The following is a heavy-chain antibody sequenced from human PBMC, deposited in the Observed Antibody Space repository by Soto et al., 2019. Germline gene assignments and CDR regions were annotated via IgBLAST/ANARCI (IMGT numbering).Heavy chain of an antibody. CDR3: ARDIGDFGYCSGGSCYSGARWFDP. V-gene: IGHV1-46*01. D-gene: IGHD2-15*01. Sequence: PSVKVSCKASGYTFTSYYMHWVRQAPGQGLEWMGIINPSGGSTSYAQKFQGRVTMTRDTSTSTVYMELSSLRSEDTAVYYCARDIGDFGYCSGGSCYSGARWFDPWGQGTLVTVSS. J-gene: IGHJ5*02. CDR2: INPSGGST. CDR1: GYTFTSYY.